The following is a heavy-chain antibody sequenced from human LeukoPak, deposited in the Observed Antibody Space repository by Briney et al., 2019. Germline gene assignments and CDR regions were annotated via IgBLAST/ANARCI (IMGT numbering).Heavy chain of an antibody. Sequence: EASVKVSCKASGHTFTGYYMHWVRQAPGQGLEWMGWINPNSGGTNYAQKFQGRVTMTRDTSISTAYMELSRLRSDDTAVYYCARDRTYCGGDCYSFYYYMDVWGKGTTVTVSS. V-gene: IGHV1-2*02. J-gene: IGHJ6*03. D-gene: IGHD2-21*02. CDR3: ARDRTYCGGDCYSFYYYMDV. CDR2: INPNSGGT. CDR1: GHTFTGYY.